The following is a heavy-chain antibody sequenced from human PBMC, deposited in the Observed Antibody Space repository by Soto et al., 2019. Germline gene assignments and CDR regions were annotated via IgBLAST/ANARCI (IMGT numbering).Heavy chain of an antibody. CDR1: GGTFSSYA. Sequence: TVKVSCKASGGTFSSYAISWVRQAPGQGLEWMGGIIPIFGTANYAQKFQGRVTITADESTSTAYMELSSLRSEDTAVYYCARSRGSAYDLHPKFYYGMDVWGQGTTVTVSS. D-gene: IGHD5-12*01. CDR2: IIPIFGTA. J-gene: IGHJ6*02. V-gene: IGHV1-69*13. CDR3: ARSRGSAYDLHPKFYYGMDV.